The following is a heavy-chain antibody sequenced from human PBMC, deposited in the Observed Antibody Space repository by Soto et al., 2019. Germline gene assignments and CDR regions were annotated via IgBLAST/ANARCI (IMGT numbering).Heavy chain of an antibody. D-gene: IGHD3-22*01. V-gene: IGHV2-5*02. CDR3: AHTAYYYDSSGYYYYYGMDV. Sequence: QITLKESGPPLVKPTQTLTLTCTFSGFSLSTSGVGVGWIRQPPGKALEWLALIYWDDDKRYSPSLKSRLTITKDTSKNQVVLTMTNMDPVDTATYYCAHTAYYYDSSGYYYYYGMDVWGQGTTVTVSS. J-gene: IGHJ6*02. CDR2: IYWDDDK. CDR1: GFSLSTSGVG.